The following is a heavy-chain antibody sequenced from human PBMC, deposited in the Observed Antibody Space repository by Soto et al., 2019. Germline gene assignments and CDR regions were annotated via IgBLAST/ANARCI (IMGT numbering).Heavy chain of an antibody. CDR2: IKPDGSVK. D-gene: IGHD3-10*02. V-gene: IGHV3-7*01. CDR1: GFTFSDYW. Sequence: PGGSLRLSCAASGFTFSDYWMSWVRQARGKGPEWVAIIKPDGSVKQYVDSVQGRFTISRDNAENSLYLQMNSLRVDDTAIYYCAKFSRTMSSVWGQGTLVTVSS. CDR3: AKFSRTMSSV. J-gene: IGHJ4*02.